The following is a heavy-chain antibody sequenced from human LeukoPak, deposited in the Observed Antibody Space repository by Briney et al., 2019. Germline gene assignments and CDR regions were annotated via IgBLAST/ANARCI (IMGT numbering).Heavy chain of an antibody. CDR1: GGSVSSGNYY. V-gene: IGHV4-61*01. Sequence: SETLSLTGTVSGGSVSSGNYYCSWIRQSPGKGLEWIGYIHYSGSTVYNPSLKSRVTMSIDTSKNQFSLNLSSVTAADTAVYYCARTGSTGGYWGQGTLVTVSS. D-gene: IGHD1-1*01. J-gene: IGHJ4*02. CDR2: IHYSGST. CDR3: ARTGSTGGY.